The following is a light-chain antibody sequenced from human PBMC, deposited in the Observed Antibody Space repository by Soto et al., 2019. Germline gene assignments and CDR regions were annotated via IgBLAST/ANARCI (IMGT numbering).Light chain of an antibody. V-gene: IGKV2-28*01. J-gene: IGKJ4*01. CDR2: LGS. CDR1: QSLLHSNGNSY. Sequence: DIVMTHSPLSLPVTPGEPAAISCRCSQSLLHSNGNSYLDWYLQKPGQSPQLLIYLGSNRASGVPDRFSGSGSGKDFTLKISRVEAEDVGVYYCMQALQTQLTFGGGTKVDIX. CDR3: MQALQTQLT.